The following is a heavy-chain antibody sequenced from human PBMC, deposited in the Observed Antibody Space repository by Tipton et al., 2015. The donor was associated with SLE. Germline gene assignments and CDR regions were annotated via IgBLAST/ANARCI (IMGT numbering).Heavy chain of an antibody. V-gene: IGHV4-59*01. J-gene: IGHJ4*02. CDR1: GGSISSYY. Sequence: TLSLTCTVSGGSISSYYWSWIRQPPGKGLEWIGYIYYSGSTNYNPSLKSRVTISVDTSKTQFSLKLSSVTAADTAVYYCARGRASMVQKDWGQGTLVTVSS. D-gene: IGHD3-10*01. CDR2: IYYSGST. CDR3: ARGRASMVQKD.